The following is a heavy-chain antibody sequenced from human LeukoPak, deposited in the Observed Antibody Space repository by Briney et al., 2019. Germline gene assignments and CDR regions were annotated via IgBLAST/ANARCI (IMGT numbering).Heavy chain of an antibody. V-gene: IGHV3-53*01. D-gene: IGHD3-10*01. Sequence: PGGSLRLSCAAPGFTVSSNFMSWVRQAPGKGLEWVSLIYGDETTYYADSVKGRFTISGDNSKNTLYLQMNSLRAEDTAVYYCATGAHYYGSWGQGTLVTVSS. J-gene: IGHJ4*02. CDR1: GFTVSSNF. CDR3: ATGAHYYGS. CDR2: IYGDETT.